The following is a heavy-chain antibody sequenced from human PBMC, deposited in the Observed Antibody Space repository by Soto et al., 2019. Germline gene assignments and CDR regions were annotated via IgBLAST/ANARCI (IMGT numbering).Heavy chain of an antibody. CDR2: IYNIGRT. J-gene: IGHJ6*01. V-gene: IGHV4-59*01. Sequence: SGTLSLTCTVGSISTYYWNWIRQPPGKGLEWIGYIYNIGRTNYNPSLKSRVTISIDTSKNQFSLKLSSVTAADTAVYYCAREVYSRCYYYYYGQEVSGQGTTATGSA. CDR3: AREVYSRCYYYYYGQEV. D-gene: IGHD3-22*01. CDR1: SISTYY.